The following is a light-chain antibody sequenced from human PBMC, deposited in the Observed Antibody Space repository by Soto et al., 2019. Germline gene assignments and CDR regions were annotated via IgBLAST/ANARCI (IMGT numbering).Light chain of an antibody. CDR1: SSNIGSRT. J-gene: IGLJ3*02. CDR2: SNN. Sequence: QSVLTQPPSASGTPGQRVTISCSGSSSNIGSRTVNWYQQLPGTAPKVLIYSNNQRPSGVTDRFSGSKSGTSASLAITGLQSEDESDYYCSAWDDSLSAWGFCGGTKLTLL. V-gene: IGLV1-44*01. CDR3: SAWDDSLSAWG.